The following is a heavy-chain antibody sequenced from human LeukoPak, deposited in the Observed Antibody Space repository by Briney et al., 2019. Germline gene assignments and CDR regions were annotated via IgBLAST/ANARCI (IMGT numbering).Heavy chain of an antibody. V-gene: IGHV4-34*01. CDR3: ARGAPGY. Sequence: SETLSLTCAVYGGSFSGYYWSWIRQPPGKGLEWIGEINHSGNTNYNPSLTSRVTISVDTSKNQFSLKLTSVPAADTAVYYCARGAPGYWGQGTLVTVSS. CDR1: GGSFSGYY. CDR2: INHSGNT. J-gene: IGHJ4*02.